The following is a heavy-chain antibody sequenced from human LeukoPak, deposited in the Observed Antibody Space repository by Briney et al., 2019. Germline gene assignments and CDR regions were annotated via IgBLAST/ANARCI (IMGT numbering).Heavy chain of an antibody. V-gene: IGHV4-34*01. D-gene: IGHD2-2*01. CDR3: ARGDRCSSTSCYFVAFDI. J-gene: IGHJ3*02. CDR1: GGSFSGYY. CDR2: INHSGST. Sequence: SETLSLTCAVYGGSFSGYYWSWIRQPPGKGLEWIGEINHSGSTNYNPSLKSRVTISVDTSKNQFSLKLSSVTAADTAVYYCARGDRCSSTSCYFVAFDIWGQGTMVTVSS.